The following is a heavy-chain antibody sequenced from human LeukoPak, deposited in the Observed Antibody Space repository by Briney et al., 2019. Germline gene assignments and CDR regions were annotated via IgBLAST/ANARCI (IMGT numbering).Heavy chain of an antibody. CDR3: ARGAYCGGDCYWGDFDY. CDR2: ISSSSSYI. V-gene: IGHV3-21*01. J-gene: IGHJ4*02. CDR1: GFTFDDSV. D-gene: IGHD2-21*02. Sequence: PGGSLRLSCAASGFTFDDSVMSWVRQVPGKGLEWVSSISSSSSYIYYADSVKGRFTISRDNAKNSLYLQMNSLRAEDTAVYYCARGAYCGGDCYWGDFDYWGQGTLVTVSS.